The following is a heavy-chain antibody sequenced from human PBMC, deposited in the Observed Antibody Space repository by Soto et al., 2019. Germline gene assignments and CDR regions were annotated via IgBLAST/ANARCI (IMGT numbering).Heavy chain of an antibody. J-gene: IGHJ6*02. CDR3: AGGGAIVLVPAAATSVAYYGMDV. CDR2: IIPIFGTA. CDR1: GGTFSSYA. V-gene: IGHV1-69*12. D-gene: IGHD2-2*01. Sequence: QVQLVQSGAEVKKPGSSVKVSCKASGGTFSSYAISWVRQAPGQGLEWMGGIIPIFGTANYAQKFQGRVTMPADESTGPASVELSSRRSEDTAVYYCAGGGAIVLVPAAATSVAYYGMDVWGQGTTVTVSS.